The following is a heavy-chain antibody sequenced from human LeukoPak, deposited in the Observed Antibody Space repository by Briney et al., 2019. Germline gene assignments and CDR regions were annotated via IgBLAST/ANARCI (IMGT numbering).Heavy chain of an antibody. CDR2: IYHSGST. V-gene: IGHV4-30-2*01. CDR3: ARGLAAVNWFDP. J-gene: IGHJ5*02. Sequence: SETLSLTCTVSGGSISSGGYYWSWIRQPPGKGLEWIGYIYHSGSTYYNPSLKSRVTISVDRSKNLFSLKLSSVTAADTAVYYCARGLAAVNWFDPWGQGTLVTVSS. D-gene: IGHD6-13*01. CDR1: GGSISSGGYY.